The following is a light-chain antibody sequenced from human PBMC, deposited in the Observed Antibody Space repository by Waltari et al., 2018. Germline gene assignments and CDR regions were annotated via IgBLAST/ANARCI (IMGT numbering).Light chain of an antibody. CDR2: DVS. J-gene: IGKJ5*01. V-gene: IGKV3-11*01. Sequence: EVVLTQSPATLSLSPGDRATLSCRASQSVSNYLAWYQQKPGQAPRLLIYDVSNRATGTPARFSGSGSGTDFTLTISSLEPEDFAVYYCQQRRNWPPITFGQGTRLEIK. CDR1: QSVSNY. CDR3: QQRRNWPPIT.